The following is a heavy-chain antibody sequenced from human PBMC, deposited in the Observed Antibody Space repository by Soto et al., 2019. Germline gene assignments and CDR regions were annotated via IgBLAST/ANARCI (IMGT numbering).Heavy chain of an antibody. Sequence: QVQLVQSGAEVKKPGASVKVSYVTSGYTFTDHYIHWVRQAPGQGLEWMGWINPHSGDTIYAQKFQGRVTLTRDTSISTAYKELSRLSSDDTAVYYCARGRTVKFYGMDVWGQGTTVTVSS. CDR3: ARGRTVKFYGMDV. J-gene: IGHJ6*02. CDR2: INPHSGDT. CDR1: GYTFTDHY. V-gene: IGHV1-2*02. D-gene: IGHD4-17*01.